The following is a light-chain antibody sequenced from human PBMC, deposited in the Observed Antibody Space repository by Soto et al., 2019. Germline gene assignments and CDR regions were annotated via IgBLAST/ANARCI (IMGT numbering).Light chain of an antibody. J-gene: IGLJ1*01. CDR3: CSYTRSGTLI. CDR1: SGDIGDYNY. Sequence: QSVLTQPASVSGSPGQSITISCVGTSGDIGDYNYVSWYQQHPGKVPKVIIYDVSNRPSGVSYRFSGTKSGNTASLTVSGLQAEFDADYYCCSYTRSGTLIFGTGTKVTVL. V-gene: IGLV2-14*01. CDR2: DVS.